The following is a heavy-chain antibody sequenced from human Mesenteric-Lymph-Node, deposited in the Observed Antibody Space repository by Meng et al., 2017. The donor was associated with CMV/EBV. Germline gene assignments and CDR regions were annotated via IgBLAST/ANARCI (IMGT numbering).Heavy chain of an antibody. D-gene: IGHD2/OR15-2a*01. CDR3: ARLGAHIVTVPSVEYNYNGLDV. V-gene: IGHV4-4*02. CDR2: IYHSEST. CDR1: GGSIKTTNW. J-gene: IGHJ6*02. Sequence: SETLSLTCDVSGGSIKTTNWWSWVRQAPGKGLEWIGEIYHSESTDYNPALESRVTISVDKSRNQFSLRLTSVTAADTAIYYCARLGAHIVTVPSVEYNYNGLDVWGQGITVTVSS.